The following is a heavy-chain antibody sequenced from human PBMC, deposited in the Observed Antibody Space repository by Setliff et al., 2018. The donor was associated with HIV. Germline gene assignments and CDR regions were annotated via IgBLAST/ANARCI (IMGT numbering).Heavy chain of an antibody. CDR3: ARVGSYWSTFDY. D-gene: IGHD1-26*01. J-gene: IGHJ4*02. V-gene: IGHV7-4-1*02. CDR1: GYTFSNYA. Sequence: ASVKVSCKASGYTFSNYALNWVRQAPGQGLEWMGWINCNSGNPTYAQGFKGRFVFSLDTALSTTYLQINSLKAEDTAMYYCARVGSYWSTFDYWGQGALVTVSS. CDR2: INCNSGNP.